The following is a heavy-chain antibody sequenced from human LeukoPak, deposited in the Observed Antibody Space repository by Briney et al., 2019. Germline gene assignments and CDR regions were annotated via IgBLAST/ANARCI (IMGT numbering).Heavy chain of an antibody. V-gene: IGHV1-46*01. D-gene: IGHD2-21*01. Sequence: VASVKVSCKASGDTFTYYHIHWVRQAPGQGVAWMGAVYVTGETTRNTQNFQGRVTMTRDPSTATVYMELTSLRSEDTAVYYCATEAPGSCFFDYWGQGVLVTVSS. CDR3: ATEAPGSCFFDY. J-gene: IGHJ4*02. CDR1: GDTFTYYH. CDR2: VYVTGETT.